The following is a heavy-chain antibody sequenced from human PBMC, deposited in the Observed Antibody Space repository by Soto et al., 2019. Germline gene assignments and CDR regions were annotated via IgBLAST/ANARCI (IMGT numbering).Heavy chain of an antibody. J-gene: IGHJ6*02. Sequence: PSETLSLTCAVSGGSISSSNWWSWVRQPPGKGLEWIGEIYHSGSTNYNPSLKSRVTISVGKSKNQFSLKLSSVTAADTAVYYCARDGGSGWYYYYGMDVWGQGTTVTVSS. D-gene: IGHD6-19*01. CDR1: GGSISSSNW. CDR2: IYHSGST. V-gene: IGHV4-4*02. CDR3: ARDGGSGWYYYYGMDV.